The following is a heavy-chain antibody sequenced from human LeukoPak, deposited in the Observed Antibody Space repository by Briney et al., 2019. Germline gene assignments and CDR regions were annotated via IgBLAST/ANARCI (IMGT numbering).Heavy chain of an antibody. V-gene: IGHV1-8*01. J-gene: IGHJ5*02. CDR1: GYTFTSYD. CDR2: MNPNSGNT. D-gene: IGHD1-26*01. Sequence: ASVKVSCKASGYTFTSYDINWVRQATGQGLEWMGWMNPNSGNTGYAQKFQGRVTMTRNTSISTAYMELSSLRPEDTAVYYCARRRVGATYNWFDPWGQGTLVTVSS. CDR3: ARRRVGATYNWFDP.